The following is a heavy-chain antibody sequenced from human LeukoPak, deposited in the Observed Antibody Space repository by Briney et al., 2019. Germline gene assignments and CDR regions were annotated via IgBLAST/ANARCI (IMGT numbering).Heavy chain of an antibody. V-gene: IGHV1-58*02. Sequence: SVKVSCKASGFTFTSSAMQWVRQARGQRLEWIGWIVVGSGNTNYAQKFQERVTITRDMSTSTAYMELSSLRSEDTAVYYCAAGQADYDSSGYNWYFDLWGRGTLVTVSS. CDR3: AAGQADYDSSGYNWYFDL. CDR1: GFTFTSSA. J-gene: IGHJ2*01. D-gene: IGHD3-22*01. CDR2: IVVGSGNT.